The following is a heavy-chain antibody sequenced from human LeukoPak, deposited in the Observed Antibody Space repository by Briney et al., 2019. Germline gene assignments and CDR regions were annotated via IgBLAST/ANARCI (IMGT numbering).Heavy chain of an antibody. CDR3: AAGTDRGYIF. J-gene: IGHJ4*02. CDR1: GFTFSGSW. V-gene: IGHV3-7*01. Sequence: GESLRLSCAASGFTFSGSWMNWVRQAPGKGLEWVANINPDGSQKRFVDFVMGRFTMSRDNAKNSLYLQMNSLRVEDTAVFYCAAGTDRGYIFWGQGTLSPSPQ. D-gene: IGHD3-9*01. CDR2: INPDGSQK.